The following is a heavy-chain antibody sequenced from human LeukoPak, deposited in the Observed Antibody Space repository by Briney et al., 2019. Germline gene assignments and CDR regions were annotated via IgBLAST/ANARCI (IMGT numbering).Heavy chain of an antibody. V-gene: IGHV3-21*01. J-gene: IGHJ5*01. D-gene: IGHD2-8*02. Sequence: TPGGSLILSCAGSGFALKSYSLTWVRQAPGKGLEWVSSISSTSAYIHYADSVKGRFTISRDNVDNVVYLEMNSLGAEDTATYYCARVAVSGPTGWFDSWGQGTLVIVSS. CDR3: ARVAVSGPTGWFDS. CDR1: GFALKSYS. CDR2: ISSTSAYI.